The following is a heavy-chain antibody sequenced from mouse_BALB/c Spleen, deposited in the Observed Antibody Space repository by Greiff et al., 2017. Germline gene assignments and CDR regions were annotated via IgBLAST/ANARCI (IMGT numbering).Heavy chain of an antibody. Sequence: DVKLQESGPGLVKPSQTVSLTCTVTGISITTGNYRWSWIRQFPGNKLEWIGYIYYSGTITYNPSLTSRTTITRDTSKNQFFLEMNSLTAEDTATYYCAREGWLLPFDDWGQGTTLTVSS. V-gene: IGHV3-5*02. CDR2: IYYSGTI. CDR1: GISITTGNYR. J-gene: IGHJ2*01. CDR3: AREGWLLPFDD. D-gene: IGHD2-3*01.